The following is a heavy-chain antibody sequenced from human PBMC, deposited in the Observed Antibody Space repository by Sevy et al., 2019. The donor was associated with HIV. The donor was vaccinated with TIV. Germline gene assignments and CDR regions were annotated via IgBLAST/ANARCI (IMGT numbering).Heavy chain of an antibody. D-gene: IGHD4-17*01. Sequence: ASVKVSCKVSGYTLTELSMHWVRQAPGKGLEGMGGFDPEDGETIYAQKFQGRVTMTEDTSTDTAYMELSSLRSEDTAVYYCATDLTTVTSPGFWGQGTLVTVSS. CDR1: GYTLTELS. J-gene: IGHJ4*02. CDR3: ATDLTTVTSPGF. CDR2: FDPEDGET. V-gene: IGHV1-24*01.